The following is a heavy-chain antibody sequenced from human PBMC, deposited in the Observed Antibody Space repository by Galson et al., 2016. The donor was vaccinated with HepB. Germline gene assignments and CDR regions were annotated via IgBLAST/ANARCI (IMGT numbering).Heavy chain of an antibody. CDR3: AKNQLLWFGEFSSHY. D-gene: IGHD3-10*01. V-gene: IGHV3-30*18. CDR2: ISYDGSNK. Sequence: SLRLSCAASGFTFSSYGMHWVRQAPGKGLEWVAVISYDGSNKYYADSVKGRFTISRDNPTNTLYLQMNSLRAEDTAVYYCAKNQLLWFGEFSSHYWGQGTLVTVSS. J-gene: IGHJ4*02. CDR1: GFTFSSYG.